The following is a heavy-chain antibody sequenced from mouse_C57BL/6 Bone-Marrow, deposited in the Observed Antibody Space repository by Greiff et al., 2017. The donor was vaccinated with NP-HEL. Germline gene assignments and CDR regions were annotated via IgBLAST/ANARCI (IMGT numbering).Heavy chain of an antibody. CDR2: IDPENGDT. CDR1: GFNIKDDY. V-gene: IGHV14-4*01. D-gene: IGHD2-3*01. CDR3: TTPYDFDY. J-gene: IGHJ2*01. Sequence: VQLQQSGAELVRPGASVKLSCTASGFNIKDDYMHWVKQRPEQGLEWIGWIDPENGDTAYASKFQGKATITADTSSNTAYLQLSSLTSEDTAVYYCTTPYDFDYWGQGTTLTVSS.